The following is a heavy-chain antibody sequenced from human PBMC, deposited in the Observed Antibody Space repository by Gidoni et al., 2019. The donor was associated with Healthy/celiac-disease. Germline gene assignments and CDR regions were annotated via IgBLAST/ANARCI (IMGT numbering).Heavy chain of an antibody. V-gene: IGHV1-8*01. CDR2: MNPNSGNT. Sequence: QVQLVQYGAEVKKPGASVKVSCKASGYTFTSYDINWVRQATGQGLEWMGWMNPNSGNTVYAQKFQCRVTMTRNTSISTAYMELSSLRSEYTAVYYCARWDVRGVGWFDPWGQGTLVTVSS. CDR3: ARWDVRGVGWFDP. D-gene: IGHD3-10*01. J-gene: IGHJ5*02. CDR1: GYTFTSYD.